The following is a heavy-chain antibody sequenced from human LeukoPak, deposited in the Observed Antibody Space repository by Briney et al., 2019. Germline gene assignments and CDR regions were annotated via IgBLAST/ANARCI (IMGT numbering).Heavy chain of an antibody. CDR3: ARMYYDFWSGYGYYYYYMDV. V-gene: IGHV4-30-4*08. CDR2: IYYSGST. D-gene: IGHD3-3*01. J-gene: IGHJ6*03. CDR1: GGSISSGDYY. Sequence: PSETLSLTCTVSGGSISSGDYYWSWIRQPPGKGLEWIGYIYYSGSTYYNPSLKSRVTISVDTSKNQFSLKLSSVTAADTAVYYCARMYYDFWSGYGYYYYYMDVWGKGTTVTVSS.